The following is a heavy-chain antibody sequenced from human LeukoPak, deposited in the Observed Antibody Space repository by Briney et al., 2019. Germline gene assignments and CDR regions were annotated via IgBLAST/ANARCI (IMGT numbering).Heavy chain of an antibody. CDR1: GFTFSSYS. CDR3: ARISDYGDYGYFDL. CDR2: ISSSSYI. D-gene: IGHD4-17*01. Sequence: PGGSLRLSCAASGFTFSSYSMNWVRQAPGKGLEWVSSISSSSYIYYVDSVKGRFTISRDNAKNSLYLQMNSLRAEDTAVYYCARISDYGDYGYFDLWGRGTLVTVSS. J-gene: IGHJ2*01. V-gene: IGHV3-21*01.